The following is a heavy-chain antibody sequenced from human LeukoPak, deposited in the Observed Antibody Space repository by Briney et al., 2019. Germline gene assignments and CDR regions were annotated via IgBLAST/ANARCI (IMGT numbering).Heavy chain of an antibody. CDR1: GFTFSSYS. Sequence: GSSLRLSCAASGFTFSSYSMNWVRQAPGKGLEWASPISSSSSTIYYAGSVKGRFTISRDNSKNTLYLQMNSLRAEDTFFYSCRRRHTRFPPDYCSGGSCGGYYFDYWGQGTLVTVSS. V-gene: IGHV3-48*01. CDR2: ISSSSSTI. J-gene: IGHJ4*02. CDR3: RRRHTRFPPDYCSGGSCGGYYFDY. D-gene: IGHD2-15*01.